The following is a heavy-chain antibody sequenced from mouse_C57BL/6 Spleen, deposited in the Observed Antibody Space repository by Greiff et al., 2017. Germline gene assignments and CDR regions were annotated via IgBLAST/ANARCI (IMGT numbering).Heavy chain of an antibody. CDR3: ARSHYYGSRGWYFDV. V-gene: IGHV7-3*01. D-gene: IGHD1-1*01. CDR1: GFTFTDYY. Sequence: EVQLVESGGGLVQPGGSLSLSCAASGFTFTDYYMSWVRQPPGKALEWLGFIRNKANGYTTEYSASVKGRFTISRDNSQSILYLQMNALRAEDSATYYCARSHYYGSRGWYFDVWGTGTTVTVSS. CDR2: IRNKANGYTT. J-gene: IGHJ1*03.